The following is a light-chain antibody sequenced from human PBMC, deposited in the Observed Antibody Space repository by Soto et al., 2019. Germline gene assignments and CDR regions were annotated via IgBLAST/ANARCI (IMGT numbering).Light chain of an antibody. CDR2: CVS. V-gene: IGKV3-15*01. J-gene: IGKJ4*01. CDR3: QQYHDWPLT. CDR1: QSLSSH. Sequence: EIVMTQSPATLSVSPGERVTLSCRASQSLSSHLAWYQQKPGQAPGLLIYCVSTRATGVPTRFSGSASGTEFTLTISSLLSEDFAVYYCQQYHDWPLTFGGGTKVEIK.